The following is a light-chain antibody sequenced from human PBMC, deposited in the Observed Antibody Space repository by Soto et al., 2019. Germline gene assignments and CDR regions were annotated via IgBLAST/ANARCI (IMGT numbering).Light chain of an antibody. CDR1: SSDVGGYSY. CDR3: SSFTSSSTYV. Sequence: QSALTQPASVSGSPGQSITISCTGASSDVGGYSYVSWYQQHPGKAPKLMIYEVSNRPSGVSNRYSGSKSGNTASLTISGLQAADEADYYCSSFTSSSTYVFATGTKVSVL. J-gene: IGLJ1*01. CDR2: EVS. V-gene: IGLV2-14*01.